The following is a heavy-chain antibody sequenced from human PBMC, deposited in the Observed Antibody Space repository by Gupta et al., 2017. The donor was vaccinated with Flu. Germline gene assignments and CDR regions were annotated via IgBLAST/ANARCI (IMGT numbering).Heavy chain of an antibody. CDR2: ISTNGGRT. V-gene: IGHV3-64*01. Sequence: EVQLVESGGGLVQPGGSLRLSCAASGLSFSTYAMHWVRQAPGKGLEEGSAISTNGGRTYYANAVKGRFTIYRDNSKKTLYLQMGSLRNEDRAVYYCSGRRAVAGTGYYFDSWVQVTLVTVSS. CDR3: SGRRAVAGTGYYFDS. D-gene: IGHD6-19*01. CDR1: GLSFSTYA. J-gene: IGHJ4*02.